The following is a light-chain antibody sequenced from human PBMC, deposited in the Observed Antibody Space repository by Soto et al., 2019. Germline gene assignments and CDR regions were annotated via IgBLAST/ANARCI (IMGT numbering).Light chain of an antibody. J-gene: IGKJ1*01. CDR1: QTISSS. V-gene: IGKV3-15*01. Sequence: EIVLTQSPGTLSLFPGERATLSCRASQTISSSFVAWYQQKPGQAPRLLIYGASTRATGIPARFSGSGSGTEFTLTISSLQSEDFAVYYCQQYNNWPQTFGQGTKVEIK. CDR2: GAS. CDR3: QQYNNWPQT.